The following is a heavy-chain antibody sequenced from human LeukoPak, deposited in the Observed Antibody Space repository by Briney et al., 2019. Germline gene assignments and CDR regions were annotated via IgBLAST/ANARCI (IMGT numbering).Heavy chain of an antibody. Sequence: GGSLRLSCAASGFTFSSYSMNWVRQAPGKGLEWVSSISSSSSYIYYADSVKGRFTISRDNAKNSLYLQMNSLRAEDTAVYYCARELRDIVDSSGYLPFDYWGQGTLVTVSS. D-gene: IGHD3-22*01. CDR3: ARELRDIVDSSGYLPFDY. V-gene: IGHV3-21*01. CDR1: GFTFSSYS. CDR2: ISSSSSYI. J-gene: IGHJ4*02.